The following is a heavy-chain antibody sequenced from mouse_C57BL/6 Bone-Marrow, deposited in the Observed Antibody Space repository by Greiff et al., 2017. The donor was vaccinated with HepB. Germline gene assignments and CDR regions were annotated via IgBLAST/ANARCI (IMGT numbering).Heavy chain of an antibody. CDR3: ARGLLLRGYFDV. V-gene: IGHV1-76*01. D-gene: IGHD2-3*01. Sequence: QVQLQQSGAELVRPGASVKLSCKASGYTFTDYYINWVKQRPGQGLEWIARIYPGSGNTYYNEKFKGKATLTAEKSSSTAYMQLSSLTSEDSAVYFCARGLLLRGYFDVWGTGTTVTVSS. CDR2: IYPGSGNT. J-gene: IGHJ1*03. CDR1: GYTFTDYY.